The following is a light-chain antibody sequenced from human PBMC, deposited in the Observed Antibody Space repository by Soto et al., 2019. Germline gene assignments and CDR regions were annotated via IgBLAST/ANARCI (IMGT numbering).Light chain of an antibody. CDR1: QSVLYSSNNKNY. CDR3: QQYYSTPPT. J-gene: IGKJ4*01. V-gene: IGKV4-1*01. CDR2: RAS. Sequence: IVMTQSPDSLAVSLGERATINCKSSQSVLYSSNNKNYLAWYQQKPGQPPKLLIYRASTRESGVPDRFSGSGSGTDFTLTISSLQAEDVAVYYCQQYYSTPPTFGGGTKVDIK.